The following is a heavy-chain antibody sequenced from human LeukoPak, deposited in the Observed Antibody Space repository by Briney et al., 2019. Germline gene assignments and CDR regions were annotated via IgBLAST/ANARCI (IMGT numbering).Heavy chain of an antibody. CDR2: INHSGST. CDR1: GGSSSGYY. J-gene: IGHJ4*02. D-gene: IGHD1-26*01. CDR3: ARGGSYLGHCDY. Sequence: SETLSLTCVLYGGSSSGYYWNWIRQPPGKGLEWIGEINHSGSTNYNPSLKSRVTISVDTSKNQFSLKLSSVTAADTAVYYCARGGSYLGHCDYWGQGTLVTVSS. V-gene: IGHV4-34*01.